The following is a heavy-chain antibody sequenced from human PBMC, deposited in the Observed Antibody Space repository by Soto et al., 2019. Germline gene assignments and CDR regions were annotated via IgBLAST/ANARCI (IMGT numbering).Heavy chain of an antibody. CDR3: ARGSYYDSSGYYGP. D-gene: IGHD3-22*01. CDR1: GGSISSGGYY. J-gene: IGHJ5*02. V-gene: IGHV4-31*03. Sequence: QVQLQESGPGLVKPSQTLSLTCTVSGGSISSGGYYWSWIRQHPGKGLEWIGYIYYSGSTYYNPSLQCRVTISVDTSKNQFSLKLSSVTAADTAVYYCARGSYYDSSGYYGPWGQGTLVTVSS. CDR2: IYYSGST.